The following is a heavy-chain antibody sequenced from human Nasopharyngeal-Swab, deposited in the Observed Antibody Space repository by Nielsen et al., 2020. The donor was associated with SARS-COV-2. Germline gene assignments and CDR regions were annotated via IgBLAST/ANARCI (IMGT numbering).Heavy chain of an antibody. J-gene: IGHJ6*03. CDR3: ASRSDYDFWSGYPNRDYYYMDV. CDR1: GFTFSSYW. V-gene: IGHV3-74*01. D-gene: IGHD3-3*01. Sequence: GGSLRLSCAASGFTFSSYWMHWVRHAPGKGLVWVSRINSDGSSTSYADSVKGRFTISRDNAKNTLYLQMNSLRAEDTAVYYCASRSDYDFWSGYPNRDYYYMDVWGKGTTVTVSS. CDR2: INSDGSST.